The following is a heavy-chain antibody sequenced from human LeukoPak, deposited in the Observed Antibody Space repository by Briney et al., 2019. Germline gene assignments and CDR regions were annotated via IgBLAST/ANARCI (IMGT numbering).Heavy chain of an antibody. CDR3: TTEAYGSGSRLDY. Sequence: GGSLRLSCAASGFIFSSAWMSWVRQAPGKGLEWVGHIKTKTDDGTTDYAAPVKGRFTISRDDSKNTVYLQMNSLKTEDTAVYYCTTEAYGSGSRLDYWGQGTLVTVSS. D-gene: IGHD3-10*01. V-gene: IGHV3-15*01. CDR1: GFIFSSAW. J-gene: IGHJ4*02. CDR2: IKTKTDDGTT.